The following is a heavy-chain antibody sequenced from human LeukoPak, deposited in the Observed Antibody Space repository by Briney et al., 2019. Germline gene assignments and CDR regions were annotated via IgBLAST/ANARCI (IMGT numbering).Heavy chain of an antibody. CDR1: GCSISSGGYY. CDR3: ARGLSGYGYYYMDV. D-gene: IGHD3-22*01. J-gene: IGHJ6*03. Sequence: SETLSLTCTVSGCSISSGGYYRSWIRQHPGKGLEWIGYIYYSGSTYYNPSLKSRVTISVDTSKNQFSLKLSSVTAADTAVYYCARGLSGYGYYYMDVWGKGTTVTVSS. CDR2: IYYSGST. V-gene: IGHV4-31*03.